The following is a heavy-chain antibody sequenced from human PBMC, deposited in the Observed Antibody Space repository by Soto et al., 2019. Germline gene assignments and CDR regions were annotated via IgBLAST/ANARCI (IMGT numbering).Heavy chain of an antibody. CDR3: ASETDGYSYGSFDY. V-gene: IGHV1-69*13. CDR2: IILIFGTA. CDR1: GGTFSSYA. Sequence: ASVKVSCKASGGTFSSYAISWVRQAPGQGLEWMGGIILIFGTANYAQKFQGRVTITADESTSTAYMELSSLRSEDTAVYYCASETDGYSYGSFDYWGQGTLVTVSS. J-gene: IGHJ4*02. D-gene: IGHD5-18*01.